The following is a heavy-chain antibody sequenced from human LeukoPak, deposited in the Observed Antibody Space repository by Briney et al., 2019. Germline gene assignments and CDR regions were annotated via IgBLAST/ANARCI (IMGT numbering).Heavy chain of an antibody. J-gene: IGHJ4*02. D-gene: IGHD6-13*01. CDR3: ARGVYIAAAQYCY. V-gene: IGHV4-59*01. CDR1: GGSISSYY. CDR2: IYYSGTT. Sequence: SETLSLTCTVSGGSISSYYWSWIRQPPGKGLEWIGYIYYSGTTNYNPSPKSRVTISVDTSKNQFSLKLSSVTAADTAVYYCARGVYIAAAQYCYWGQGTLVTVSS.